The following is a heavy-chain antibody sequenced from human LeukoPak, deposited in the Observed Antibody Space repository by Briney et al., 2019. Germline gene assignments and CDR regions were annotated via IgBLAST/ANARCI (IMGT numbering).Heavy chain of an antibody. CDR3: VKDESTGGAAPGYFHGLGV. V-gene: IGHV3-9*01. CDR1: GFMFEDYG. J-gene: IGHJ6*02. D-gene: IGHD3-16*01. Sequence: PGRSLRLSCAVSGFMFEDYGMHWGRQVRGKGLEWVSGNNWRSASIGYADSVKGRFTISRDNAKNSLFLQMARLRVEDTALYYCVKDESTGGAAPGYFHGLGVCGQGTTVTASS. CDR2: NNWRSASI.